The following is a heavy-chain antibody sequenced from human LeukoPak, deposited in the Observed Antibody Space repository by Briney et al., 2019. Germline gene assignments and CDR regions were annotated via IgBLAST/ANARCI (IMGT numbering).Heavy chain of an antibody. V-gene: IGHV1-69*13. CDR2: IIPIFGTA. CDR3: ARERFLEWLTIYYYGMDV. D-gene: IGHD3-3*01. J-gene: IGHJ6*02. CDR1: GGTFSSYA. Sequence: SVKVSFTASGGTFSSYAISWVRQAPGQGLEWMGGIIPIFGTANYAQKFQGRVTITADESTSTAYMELSSLRSEDTAVYYCARERFLEWLTIYYYGMDVWGQGTTVTVSS.